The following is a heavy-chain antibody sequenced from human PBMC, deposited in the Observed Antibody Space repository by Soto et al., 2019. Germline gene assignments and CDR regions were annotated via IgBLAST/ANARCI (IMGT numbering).Heavy chain of an antibody. CDR2: IIPIFGTA. CDR1: GGTFSSYA. D-gene: IGHD3-22*01. J-gene: IGHJ5*02. V-gene: IGHV1-69*13. CDR3: ARTPDYYDSSGSNWFDP. Sequence: SVKVPCKASGGTFSSYAISWVRQAPGQGLEWMGGIIPIFGTANYAQKFQGRVTITADESTRTAYMELSSLRSEDTAVYYCARTPDYYDSSGSNWFDPWGQGPLVTLSS.